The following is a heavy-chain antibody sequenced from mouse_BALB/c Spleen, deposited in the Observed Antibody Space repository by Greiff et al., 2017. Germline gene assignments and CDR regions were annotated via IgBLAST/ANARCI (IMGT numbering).Heavy chain of an antibody. D-gene: IGHD1-1*01. CDR3: ARDEEDYGSSSFDD. V-gene: IGHV5-6-3*01. CDR2: INSNGGST. CDR1: GFTFSSYG. J-gene: IGHJ2*01. Sequence: EVMLVESGGGLVQPGGSLKLSCAASGFTFSSYGMSWVRQTPDKRLELVATINSNGGSTYYPDSVKGRFTISRDNAKNTLYLQMSSLKSEDTAMYYCARDEEDYGSSSFDDWGQGTTLTVSS.